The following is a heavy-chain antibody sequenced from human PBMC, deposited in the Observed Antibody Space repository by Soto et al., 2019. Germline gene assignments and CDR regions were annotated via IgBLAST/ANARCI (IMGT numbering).Heavy chain of an antibody. CDR3: ARDFKRYSSPPGPLEY. CDR1: GGSISNGY. Sequence: SETLSLTCAVYGGSISNGYWNWFRQPPGKGLEWIGEINHNTNTIYNPSLTSRVTISVDTSKNHFSLKLTSVTAADTAVYYCARDFKRYSSPPGPLEYWGLGTLVTVSS. D-gene: IGHD6-13*01. V-gene: IGHV4-34*01. CDR2: INHNTNT. J-gene: IGHJ4*02.